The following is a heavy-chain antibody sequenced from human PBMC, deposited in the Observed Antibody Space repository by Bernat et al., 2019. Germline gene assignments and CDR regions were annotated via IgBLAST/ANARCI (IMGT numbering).Heavy chain of an antibody. V-gene: IGHV3-11*05. J-gene: IGHJ6*03. CDR1: GFTFSDYY. Sequence: QVQLVESGGGLVKPGGSLRLSCEASGFTFSDYYMNWVRQAPGKGLEWISYIGSSSSYTSYADSVKGRFTISRDNAENSLFLQMNSLRAEDTAVYYCARGTSTSAPYMDVWGKGTTVTVSS. CDR2: IGSSSSYT. CDR3: ARGTSTSAPYMDV.